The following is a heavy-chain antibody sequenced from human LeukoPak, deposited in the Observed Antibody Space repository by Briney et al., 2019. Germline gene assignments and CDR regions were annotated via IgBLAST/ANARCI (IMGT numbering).Heavy chain of an antibody. J-gene: IGHJ5*02. V-gene: IGHV1-69*05. CDR3: AREPEIAVALYNWFDP. CDR1: GGTFSSYA. CDR2: IIPIFGTA. Sequence: GASVKVSCKASGGTFSSYAISWVRQAPGQGLEWMGGIIPIFGTANYAQKFQGRVTITRDTSASTAYMELSSLRSEDTAVYYCAREPEIAVALYNWFDPWGQGTLVTVSS. D-gene: IGHD6-19*01.